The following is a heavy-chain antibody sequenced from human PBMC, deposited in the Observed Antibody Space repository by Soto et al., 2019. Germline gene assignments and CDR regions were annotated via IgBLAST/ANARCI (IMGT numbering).Heavy chain of an antibody. J-gene: IGHJ4*02. CDR1: GYTFTVYY. Sequence: AAVKVSCKASGYTFTVYYMHWVRQAPGQGLEWMGWISPKSGGTMYPQKFQGRVTMTWDTSISTAYMALTRLRSDDTAVYYCARDLAKGGGSAGFDYWGQGTLVTFSS. CDR2: ISPKSGGT. V-gene: IGHV1-2*02. CDR3: ARDLAKGGGSAGFDY. D-gene: IGHD1-26*01.